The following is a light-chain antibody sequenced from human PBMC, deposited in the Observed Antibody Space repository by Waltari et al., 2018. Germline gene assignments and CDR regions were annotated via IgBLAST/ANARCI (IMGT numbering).Light chain of an antibody. Sequence: SYELTQPPSVSVSPGQTARLPCSGDALPKQVAYWYQQKPGQAPVLVMYKDTERPSGIPERFSGSSSGTTVTLTISGAQAKDEADYHCQSADSSGTYDVFGTGTKVTVL. CDR1: ALPKQV. V-gene: IGLV3-25*03. CDR3: QSADSSGTYDV. CDR2: KDT. J-gene: IGLJ1*01.